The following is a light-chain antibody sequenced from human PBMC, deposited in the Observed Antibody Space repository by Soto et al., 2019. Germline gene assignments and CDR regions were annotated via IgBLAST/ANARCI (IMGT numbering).Light chain of an antibody. CDR2: DAS. CDR1: QSVSSY. V-gene: IGKV3-11*01. CDR3: QQRSNWPWT. Sequence: EIVLTQSPGTLYLSPGQRATLSCMASQSVSSYLAWYQQKPGQAPRLLIYDASNRATGIPARFSGSGSGTDFTLTISSLEPEDFAVYYCQQRSNWPWTFGQGTKVDIK. J-gene: IGKJ1*01.